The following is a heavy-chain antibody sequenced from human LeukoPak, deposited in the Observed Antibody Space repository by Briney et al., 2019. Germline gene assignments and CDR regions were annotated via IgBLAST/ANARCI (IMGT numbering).Heavy chain of an antibody. V-gene: IGHV3-23*01. Sequence: GSLRLSCAASGFTFSNYAMSWVRQAPGKGLEWVSTISGGGITTYYADSAKGRFTISRDNSKNTMFLQMNSLRADDTAVYYCPRQSYASGWNPFDYWGQGILVTVPS. CDR3: PRQSYASGWNPFDY. J-gene: IGHJ4*02. CDR1: GFTFSNYA. CDR2: ISGGGITT. D-gene: IGHD6-19*01.